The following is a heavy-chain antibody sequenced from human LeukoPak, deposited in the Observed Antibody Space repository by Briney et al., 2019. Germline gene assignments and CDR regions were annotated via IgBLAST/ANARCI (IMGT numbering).Heavy chain of an antibody. Sequence: GGSLRLSCAASGLTVSNNYMKWVRQAPGKGLAWVSLIYSGDSTYYADSVKGRFTISRDNPKNTVYLQMNNLRAEDTAVYYCARDRHCSDGSCSGLWGQGTLVTVSS. D-gene: IGHD2-15*01. V-gene: IGHV3-53*01. CDR1: GLTVSNNY. J-gene: IGHJ4*02. CDR3: ARDRHCSDGSCSGL. CDR2: IYSGDST.